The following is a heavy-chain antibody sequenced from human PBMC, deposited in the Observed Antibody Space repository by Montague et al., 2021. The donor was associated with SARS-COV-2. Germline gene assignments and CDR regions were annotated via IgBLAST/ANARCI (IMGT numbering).Heavy chain of an antibody. V-gene: IGHV3-23*01. CDR2: ISGSDGST. D-gene: IGHD3-22*01. CDR1: GFTFSSYA. J-gene: IGHJ4*02. CDR3: RVGNYYDSISDY. Sequence: SLRLSCPASGFTFSSYAMSWVRQAPGKGLEWVSAISGSDGSTYYADSVKGRFTISRDNSKNTLYLQMNSLRAEDTAVYYCRVGNYYDSISDYWGQGTLVTVSS.